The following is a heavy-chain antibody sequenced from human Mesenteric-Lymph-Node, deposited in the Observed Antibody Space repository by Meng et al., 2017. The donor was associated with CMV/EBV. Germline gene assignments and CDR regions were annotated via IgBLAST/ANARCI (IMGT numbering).Heavy chain of an antibody. D-gene: IGHD6-13*01. J-gene: IGHJ2*01. CDR2: IYYSGST. CDR3: ASHIASAGSYWYFDL. V-gene: IGHV4-61*08. CDR1: GGSVSSGDSY. Sequence: GGSVSSGDSYWSWIRQPPGKGLEWIGYIYYSGSTNYTPSLKSRVTISVDTSKNQFSLKLNSVTAADTAVYYCASHIASAGSYWYFDLWTRGTLVTVSS.